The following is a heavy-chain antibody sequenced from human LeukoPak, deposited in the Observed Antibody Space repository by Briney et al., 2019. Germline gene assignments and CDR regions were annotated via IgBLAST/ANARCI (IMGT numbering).Heavy chain of an antibody. CDR2: ISNDGSTK. V-gene: IGHV3-30*18. Sequence: GGSLRLSCAASGFILSNYGDHWVGQAPGKGLEWVAVISNDGSTKFYTDPVKGRFTISRDNSKNTVDLQMDSLRAEDTAVYYCAKAPYYDFRGGMSVWGQGSTVTVSS. CDR1: GFILSNYG. CDR3: AKAPYYDFRGGMSV. J-gene: IGHJ6*02. D-gene: IGHD3-3*01.